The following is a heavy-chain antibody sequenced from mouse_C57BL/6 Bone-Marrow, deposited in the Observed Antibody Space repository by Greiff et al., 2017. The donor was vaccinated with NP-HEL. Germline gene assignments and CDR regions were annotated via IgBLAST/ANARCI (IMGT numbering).Heavy chain of an antibody. V-gene: IGHV10-1*01. J-gene: IGHJ4*01. D-gene: IGHD2-10*02. CDR1: GFSFNTYA. CDR3: VRGYGNYAMDY. Sequence: EVMLVESGGGLVQPKGSLKLSCAASGFSFNTYAMNWVRQAPGKGLEWVARIRSKSNNYATYYADSVKDRFTISRDDSESMLYLQMNNLKTEDTAMYYCVRGYGNYAMDYWGQGTSVTVSS. CDR2: IRSKSNNYAT.